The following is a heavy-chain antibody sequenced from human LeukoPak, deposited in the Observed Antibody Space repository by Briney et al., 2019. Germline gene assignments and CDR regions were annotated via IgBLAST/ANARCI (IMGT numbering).Heavy chain of an antibody. CDR2: IYHSGST. CDR1: GGSISSGGYY. Sequence: SETLSLTCTVSGGSISSGGYYWSWIRQPPGKGLEWIGYIYHSGSTYYNPSLKSRVTISVDRSKNQFSLKLSSVTAADTAVYYCAREGADGYNPHFDYWGQGTLVTVSS. J-gene: IGHJ4*02. CDR3: AREGADGYNPHFDY. V-gene: IGHV4-30-2*01. D-gene: IGHD5-24*01.